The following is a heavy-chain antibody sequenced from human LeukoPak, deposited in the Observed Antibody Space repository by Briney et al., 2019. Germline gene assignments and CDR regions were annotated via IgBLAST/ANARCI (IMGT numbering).Heavy chain of an antibody. CDR3: ARGDTWEYCSSTSCYLYAFDI. D-gene: IGHD2-2*01. CDR2: IIPNFGTA. CDR1: GCTFSSYA. J-gene: IGHJ3*02. Sequence: GASVKVSFKASGCTFSSYAINWVRQAPGQGLEWMGGIIPNFGTANYAQKFQGRVTITADESTSTAYMELSSLRSEDTAVYYCARGDTWEYCSSTSCYLYAFDIWGQGTMVTVSS. V-gene: IGHV1-69*13.